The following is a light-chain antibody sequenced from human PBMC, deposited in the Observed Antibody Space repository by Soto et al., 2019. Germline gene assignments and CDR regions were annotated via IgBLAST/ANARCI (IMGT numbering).Light chain of an antibody. CDR2: DTS. Sequence: EIVVTQSPATLSVSPGERVTLSCRASQSVSSSLAWYQQRPGQAPRLLIYDTSTRAAGISARFSGSGSGREFTLTISTLQSADFAVSYCQQYIHWPPRTFSKG. CDR1: QSVSSS. J-gene: IGKJ1*01. CDR3: QQYIHWPPRT. V-gene: IGKV3-15*01.